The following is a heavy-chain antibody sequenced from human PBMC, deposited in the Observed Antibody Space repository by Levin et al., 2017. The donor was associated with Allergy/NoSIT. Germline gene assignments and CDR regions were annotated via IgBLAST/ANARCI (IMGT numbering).Heavy chain of an antibody. CDR1: GFTFSSYW. Sequence: GGSLRLSCAASGFTFSSYWMSWVRQAPGKGLEWVANIKQDGSEKYYVDSVKGRFTISRDNAKNSLYLQMNSLRAEDTAVYYCARDWNYYDSSGYFEPFGYWGQGTLVTVSS. CDR2: IKQDGSEK. CDR3: ARDWNYYDSSGYFEPFGY. D-gene: IGHD3-22*01. V-gene: IGHV3-7*01. J-gene: IGHJ4*02.